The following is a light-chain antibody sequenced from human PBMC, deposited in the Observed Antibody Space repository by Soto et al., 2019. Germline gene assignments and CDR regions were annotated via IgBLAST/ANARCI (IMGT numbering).Light chain of an antibody. CDR2: GAS. CDR1: QSVSSSSY. J-gene: IGKJ4*01. Sequence: EIVLTQSPGTLSLSPGERATLSCRASQSVSSSSYLAWYQQKPGKAPRLLIYGASSRATGIPDRFSGSGSGTDFTLTISRLEPEDFAVYYCQQYGSSPLTFGGGTKVEIK. CDR3: QQYGSSPLT. V-gene: IGKV3-20*01.